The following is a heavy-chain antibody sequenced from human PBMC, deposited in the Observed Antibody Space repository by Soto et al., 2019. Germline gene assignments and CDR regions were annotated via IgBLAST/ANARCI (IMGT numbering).Heavy chain of an antibody. D-gene: IGHD4-17*01. CDR2: INLRGGTT. Sequence: QVQLVQSGPEVRKPGASVRLSCATSGYNFNQYYIHWVGQAPGQGLEWMGIINLRGGTTEYAHKLRGRVTVTGDTSTRTAYMELSSLRYEDTAVYFCARGPDDSDVPRWDHWGQGTLITVSS. V-gene: IGHV1-46*02. J-gene: IGHJ4*02. CDR1: GYNFNQYY. CDR3: ARGPDDSDVPRWDH.